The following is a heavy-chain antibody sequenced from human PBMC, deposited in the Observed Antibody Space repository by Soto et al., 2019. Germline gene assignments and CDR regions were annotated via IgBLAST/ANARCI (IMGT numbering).Heavy chain of an antibody. Sequence: SETLSLTCAVYGGSFSGYYWSWIRQPPGKGLEWIGEINHSGSTHFNPSLKSRVTISVDTSKNQLSLKLSSVTAADAALYYCARVVYNPVFGLVILDYWGQGTLVTVYS. CDR2: INHSGST. CDR1: GGSFSGYY. CDR3: ARVVYNPVFGLVILDY. J-gene: IGHJ4*02. V-gene: IGHV4-34*01. D-gene: IGHD3-9*01.